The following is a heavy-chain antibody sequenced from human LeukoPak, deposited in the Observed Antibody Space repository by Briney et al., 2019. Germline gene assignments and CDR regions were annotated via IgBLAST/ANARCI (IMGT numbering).Heavy chain of an antibody. V-gene: IGHV3-30*02. D-gene: IGHD4-17*01. J-gene: IGHJ6*03. CDR1: AFTFSTYS. CDR2: IRHDGTNK. CDR3: AKDSDHGDYPSAYYYYMDV. Sequence: GGSLKISSAAPAFTFSTYSIHWVHQAPGKVLQWMAFIRHDGTNKWYAVSVKGRFTIARDNSKNMLYLQMNSLRAEDTAVYHCAKDSDHGDYPSAYYYYMDVWGKGTTVTVSS.